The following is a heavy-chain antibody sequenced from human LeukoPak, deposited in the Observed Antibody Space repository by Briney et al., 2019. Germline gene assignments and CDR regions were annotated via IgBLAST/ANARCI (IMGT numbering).Heavy chain of an antibody. CDR1: GFTFSSYE. D-gene: IGHD3-22*01. V-gene: IGHV3-48*03. J-gene: IGHJ4*02. CDR3: ARDREYYYDTSGYYY. Sequence: GGSLRLSCAASGFTFSSYEMTWVRQAPGKGLEWVSYISSSGSTIYYADSVKGRFTISRDNAKNSLFLQMNSLRAEDTAVYYCARDREYYYDTSGYYYWGQGTLVTVSS. CDR2: ISSSGSTI.